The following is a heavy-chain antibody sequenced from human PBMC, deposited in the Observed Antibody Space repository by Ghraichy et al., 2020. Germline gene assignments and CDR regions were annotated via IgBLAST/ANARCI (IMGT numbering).Heavy chain of an antibody. CDR1: GFTLRYYA. D-gene: IGHD6-6*01. CDR3: GGPHSSSSGRYYYYGMDL. J-gene: IGHJ6*02. Sequence: GGSLRLSCAASGFTLRYYAINWVRQASGKGLEWVSGVSASVVSTYYADSVKGRFTISRDNSKNTVYLQMNSLRAEDTAIYYCGGPHSSSSGRYYYYGMDLWGQGTTVTVSS. V-gene: IGHV3-23*01. CDR2: VSASVVST.